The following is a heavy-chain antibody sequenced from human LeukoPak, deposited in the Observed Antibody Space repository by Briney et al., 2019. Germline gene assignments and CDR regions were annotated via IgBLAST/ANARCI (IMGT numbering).Heavy chain of an antibody. CDR1: GYTFTSYG. V-gene: IGHV1-18*01. J-gene: IGHJ4*02. CDR3: ARDLGFRDGYNWGVFDY. D-gene: IGHD5-24*01. Sequence: ASVKVSCKASGYTFTSYGISWLRQAPGQGLEWMGWISAYDGNTNYAQKLQGRVTMTTDTSTSTAHMELRSLRSDDTAVYYCARDLGFRDGYNWGVFDYWGQGTLVTVSS. CDR2: ISAYDGNT.